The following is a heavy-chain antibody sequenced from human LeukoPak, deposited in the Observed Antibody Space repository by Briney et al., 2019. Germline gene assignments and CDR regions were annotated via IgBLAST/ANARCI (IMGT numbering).Heavy chain of an antibody. Sequence: PGGSLRLSCAASGFTFSIYSMNWVRQAPGKGLEWVSYITSDRRTISYADPVKGRFTISRDNAKNSLYLQMNSLRAEDTAVYYCARGDSYYDFWSEFDYWGQGTLVTVSS. V-gene: IGHV3-48*04. J-gene: IGHJ4*02. D-gene: IGHD3-3*01. CDR1: GFTFSIYS. CDR2: ITSDRRTI. CDR3: ARGDSYYDFWSEFDY.